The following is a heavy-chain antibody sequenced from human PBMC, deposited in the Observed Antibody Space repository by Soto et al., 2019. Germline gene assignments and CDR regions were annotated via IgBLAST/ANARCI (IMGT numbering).Heavy chain of an antibody. J-gene: IGHJ3*01. CDR3: ARGPGQTKYYYGSGSPFDL. CDR1: GFTFSSYG. V-gene: IGHV3-33*01. Sequence: PGGSLRLSCAASGFTFSSYGMHWVRQAPGKGLEWVAVIWYDGSNKYYADSVKGRFTISRDNSKNTLYLQMNSLRAEDTAVYYCARGPGQTKYYYGSGSPFDLWGQGTMVTVSS. CDR2: IWYDGSNK. D-gene: IGHD3-10*01.